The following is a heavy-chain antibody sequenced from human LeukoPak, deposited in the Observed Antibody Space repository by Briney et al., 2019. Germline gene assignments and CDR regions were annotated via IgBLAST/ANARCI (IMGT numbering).Heavy chain of an antibody. D-gene: IGHD2-8*01. CDR2: IYYSGST. V-gene: IGHV4-31*03. J-gene: IGHJ6*02. CDR3: AGYCTNGVCYNYGMDV. Sequence: PSETLSLTCTVSGGSISSGGYYWSWIRQHPGKGLEWIGCIYYSGSTYYNPSLKSRVTISVDTSKNQFSLKLSSVTAADTAVYYCAGYCTNGVCYNYGMDVWGQGTTVTVSS. CDR1: GGSISSGGYY.